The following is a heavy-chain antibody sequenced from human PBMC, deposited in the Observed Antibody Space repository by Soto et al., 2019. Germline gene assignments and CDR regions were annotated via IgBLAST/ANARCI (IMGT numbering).Heavy chain of an antibody. CDR1: GFTFSSYG. J-gene: IGHJ4*02. CDR3: AKSLIVVVPAAPISY. D-gene: IGHD2-2*01. V-gene: IGHV3-30*18. CDR2: ISYDGSNK. Sequence: QVQLVESGGGVVQPGGSLRLSCAASGFTFSSYGMHWVRQAPGKGLEWVAVISYDGSNKYYADSVKGRFTISRDNSKNTLYLQMNSLRAEDTAVYYCAKSLIVVVPAAPISYWGQGTLVTVSS.